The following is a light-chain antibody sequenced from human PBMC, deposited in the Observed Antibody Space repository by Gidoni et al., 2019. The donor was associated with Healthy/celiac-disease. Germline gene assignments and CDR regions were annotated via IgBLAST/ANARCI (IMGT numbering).Light chain of an antibody. CDR2: AAS. V-gene: IGKV1-39*01. CDR3: QQSYSTLVT. Sequence: DIQMTQSPSSLSASVGDRVTITCRASQSISSYLNWYQQKPGKAPKLLIYAASSLQSGVPSSFSGSGSRTDFTLTISSLQPEDFATYYCQQSYSTLVTFGQGTKVEIK. J-gene: IGKJ1*01. CDR1: QSISSY.